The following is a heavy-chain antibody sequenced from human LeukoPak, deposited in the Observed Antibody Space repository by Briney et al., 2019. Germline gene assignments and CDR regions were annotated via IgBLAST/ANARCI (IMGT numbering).Heavy chain of an antibody. J-gene: IGHJ1*01. Sequence: GASVKVCCKASGYTFTGYCMHWVRQAPGQGLEWMGWTNPNSGGTNYAQKFQGRVTMTRDTSISTAYMELSRLRSDDTAVYYCARGNPYYYDSSAPETWGQGTLVTVAS. CDR3: ARGNPYYYDSSAPET. D-gene: IGHD3-22*01. V-gene: IGHV1-2*02. CDR1: GYTFTGYC. CDR2: TNPNSGGT.